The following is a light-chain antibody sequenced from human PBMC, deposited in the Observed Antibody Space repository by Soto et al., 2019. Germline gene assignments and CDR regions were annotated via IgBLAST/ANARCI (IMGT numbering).Light chain of an antibody. CDR2: GNS. Sequence: QSALTQPPSVSGAPGQRVTISCTESSSNIGATYDVQWYQQLPGTAPKLLIYGNSNRPSGVPDRFSGSKSGTSASLAITGLQADDEADYYCQSYDSSLSAHYVFGTGTKVTVL. CDR3: QSYDSSLSAHYV. J-gene: IGLJ1*01. CDR1: SSNIGATYD. V-gene: IGLV1-40*01.